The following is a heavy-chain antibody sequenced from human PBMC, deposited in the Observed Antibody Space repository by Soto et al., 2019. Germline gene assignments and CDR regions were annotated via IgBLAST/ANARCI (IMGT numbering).Heavy chain of an antibody. V-gene: IGHV1-69*06. D-gene: IGHD2-21*02. CDR2: IIPIFGTA. J-gene: IGHJ4*02. CDR1: GGTFSSYA. Sequence: SEKVSCKASGGTFSSYAISWVRQAPGQGLEWMGGIIPIFGTANYAQKFQGRVTITADKSTSTAYMELSSLRSEDTAVYYCASGRGGVVTAYWGQGTLVTVSS. CDR3: ASGRGGVVTAY.